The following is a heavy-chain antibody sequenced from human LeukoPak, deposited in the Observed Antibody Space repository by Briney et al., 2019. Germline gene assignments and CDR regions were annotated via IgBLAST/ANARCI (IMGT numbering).Heavy chain of an antibody. CDR1: GFTFSSYA. V-gene: IGHV3-30-3*01. D-gene: IGHD6-13*01. J-gene: IGHJ4*02. CDR3: ARGRLRMGSKAAETPLDY. Sequence: GGSLRLSCAASGFTFSSYAMHWVRQAPGKGLEWVAVISYDGSNKYYADSVKGRFTISRDNSKNTLYLQMNSLRAGDTAVYYCARGRLRMGSKAAETPLDYWGQGTLVTVSS. CDR2: ISYDGSNK.